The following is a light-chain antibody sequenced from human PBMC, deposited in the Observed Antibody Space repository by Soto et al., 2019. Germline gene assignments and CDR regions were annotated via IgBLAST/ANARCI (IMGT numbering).Light chain of an antibody. V-gene: IGLV4-69*01. Sequence: QSVLTQSPSASASLGASVKLTCTLSSGHSSYAIAWHQQQPEKGPRDLMKLNSDGSHSKGDGIPDRFSGSSSGAERYLTISSLQSEDEADYYCQTYEVFGGGTKVTVL. CDR1: SGHSSYA. CDR3: QTYEV. CDR2: LNSDGSH. J-gene: IGLJ2*01.